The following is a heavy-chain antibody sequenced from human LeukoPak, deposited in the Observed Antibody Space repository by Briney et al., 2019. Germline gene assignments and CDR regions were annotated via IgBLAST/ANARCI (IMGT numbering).Heavy chain of an antibody. Sequence: VPLGGSLRLSCSASGFTFSTYTMQWVRQAPGKGLEFVSAINSNGGSTYYADSVKGRFTVSRDDSQNTLSLEMNSLRTEDTAVYYCAREFEATTKWGIISYWGQGTLVTVSS. CDR1: GFTFSTYT. CDR2: INSNGGST. D-gene: IGHD1-14*01. J-gene: IGHJ4*02. V-gene: IGHV3-64*04. CDR3: AREFEATTKWGIISY.